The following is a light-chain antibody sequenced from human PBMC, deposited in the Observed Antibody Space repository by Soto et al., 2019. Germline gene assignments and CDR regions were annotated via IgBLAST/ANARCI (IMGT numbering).Light chain of an antibody. V-gene: IGLV2-14*03. Sequence: QSVLTQPASVSGSPGQSITISCTGISADVSSSNFVSWYQLRPGKAPRLILYDVSHRPTGVSNRFSGSKSGHTASLTISGLQSEDEADYFCTSYTSSSTLDVFGTGTKVTVL. CDR3: TSYTSSSTLDV. CDR1: SADVSSSNF. CDR2: DVS. J-gene: IGLJ1*01.